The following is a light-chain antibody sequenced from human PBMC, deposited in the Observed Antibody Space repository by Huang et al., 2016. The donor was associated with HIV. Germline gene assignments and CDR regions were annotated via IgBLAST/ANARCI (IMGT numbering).Light chain of an antibody. J-gene: IGKJ1*01. CDR2: DAS. V-gene: IGKV3-11*01. Sequence: EIVLTQSPATLSLSPWERATRSCRASQSVSSYLAWYQQKPGQAPRLLFYDASNRASGIPARLSGSGSGTDFPLTISSLEPEDFAVYYCQQRTNWPTWTFGQGTKVEIK. CDR1: QSVSSY. CDR3: QQRTNWPTWT.